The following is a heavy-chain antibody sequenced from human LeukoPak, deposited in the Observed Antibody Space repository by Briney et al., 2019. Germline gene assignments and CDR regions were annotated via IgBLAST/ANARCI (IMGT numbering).Heavy chain of an antibody. Sequence: SETLSLTCAVYGGSFSGYYWSWIRQPPGKGLEWIGEINHSGSTNYNPSLKSRVTISVDTSKNQFSLKLSSVTAADTAVYYCARARRGVWGSYRQLYYFDYWGQGTLVTVSS. CDR1: GGSFSGYY. J-gene: IGHJ4*02. CDR3: ARARRGVWGSYRQLYYFDY. CDR2: INHSGST. D-gene: IGHD3-16*02. V-gene: IGHV4-34*01.